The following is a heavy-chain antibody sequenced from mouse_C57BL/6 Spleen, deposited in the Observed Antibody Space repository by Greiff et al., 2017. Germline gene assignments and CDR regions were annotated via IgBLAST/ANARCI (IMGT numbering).Heavy chain of an antibody. J-gene: IGHJ1*03. D-gene: IGHD2-12*01. CDR2: INPYNGGT. V-gene: IGHV1-19*01. CDR3: ARSDNYDLSGYFDV. CDR1: GYTFTDYY. Sequence: EVQLQESGPVLVKPGASVKMSCKASGYTFTDYYMNWVKQSHGKSLEWIGVINPYNGGTSYNQKFTGKATLNVDKSSSTAYMELTSLTSKDSAVYYCARSDNYDLSGYFDVWGTGTTVTVSS.